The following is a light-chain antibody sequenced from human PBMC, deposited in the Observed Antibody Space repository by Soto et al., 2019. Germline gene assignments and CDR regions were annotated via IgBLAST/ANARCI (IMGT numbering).Light chain of an antibody. CDR2: DAS. CDR3: QQYNTYSQLT. J-gene: IGKJ4*01. CDR1: QSISSW. V-gene: IGKV1-5*01. Sequence: DIQMTQSPSTLSASVGDRVTITCRASQSISSWLAWYQQKPGTAPKLLICDASSLESGVPSRFSGSGSGTKFTLTVSSLLPDDFATYYCQQYNTYSQLTFGGGTKVEIK.